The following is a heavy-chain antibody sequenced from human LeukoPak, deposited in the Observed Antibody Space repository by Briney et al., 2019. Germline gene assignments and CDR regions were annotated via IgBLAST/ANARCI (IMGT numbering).Heavy chain of an antibody. V-gene: IGHV3-66*01. D-gene: IGHD6-13*01. J-gene: IGHJ3*02. CDR2: IYSGVRT. Sequence: PGGSLRLSCAASGFTVGNNYLAWVRQAPGKGLESVSFIYSGVRTFYTDSVKGRFTISRDTSSNTLYLQMNSLRVDDTAVYYCARPDEQQLVRDAFDIWGQGTMVTVSS. CDR1: GFTVGNNY. CDR3: ARPDEQQLVRDAFDI.